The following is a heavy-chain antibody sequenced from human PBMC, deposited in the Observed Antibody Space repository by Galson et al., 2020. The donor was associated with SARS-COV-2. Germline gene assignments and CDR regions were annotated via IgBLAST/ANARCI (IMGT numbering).Heavy chain of an antibody. V-gene: IGHV3-66*02. J-gene: IGHJ4*02. CDR2: IYSGGST. D-gene: IGHD1-1*01. CDR3: AREKVEFNEPGPFDY. CDR1: GFTVSSNY. Sequence: GGSLRLSCAASGFTVSSNYMSWVRQAPGKGLEWVSVIYSGGSTYYADSVKGRFTISRDNSKNTLYLQMNSLRAEDTAVYYCAREKVEFNEPGPFDYWAREPWSPSPQ.